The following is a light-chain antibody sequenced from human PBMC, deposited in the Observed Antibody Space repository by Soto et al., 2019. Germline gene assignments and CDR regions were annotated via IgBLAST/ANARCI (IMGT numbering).Light chain of an antibody. CDR3: QQRSNWPPIT. J-gene: IGKJ5*01. CDR2: DAS. V-gene: IGKV3-11*01. CDR1: QSVSSY. Sequence: EIVLTQSPATLSLSPGERDTLSCRASQSVSSYLAWYQQKPGQAPRLLIYDASNRATGIPARFSGSGSGTDFTLTISSLEPEDFAVYYCQQRSNWPPITFGQVTRLEIK.